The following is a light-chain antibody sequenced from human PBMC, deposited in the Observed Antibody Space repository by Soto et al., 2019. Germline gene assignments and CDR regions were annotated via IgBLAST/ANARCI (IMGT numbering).Light chain of an antibody. CDR2: DAS. Sequence: IQWTQSPSSLSASVGDRVTITCRAGQDISSALAWYQQKPGKAPKLLLYDASSLDAGVPSRFSGSGSGTDFTLSITSLRPEDFATYYCQQFNDFPLTFGGGTKVQIK. V-gene: IGKV1D-13*01. J-gene: IGKJ4*01. CDR3: QQFNDFPLT. CDR1: QDISSA.